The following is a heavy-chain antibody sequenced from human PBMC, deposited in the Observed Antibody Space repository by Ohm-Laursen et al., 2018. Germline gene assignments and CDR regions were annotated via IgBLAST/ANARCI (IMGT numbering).Heavy chain of an antibody. CDR3: ARVITTIVVVEYGMDV. J-gene: IGHJ6*02. Sequence: SLRLSCAASGLTFSSYWMHWVRQAPGKGLVWVSRINSDGSSTSYADSVKGRFTVSRGNAKNTLYLQMNSLRAEDTAVYYCARVITTIVVVEYGMDVWGQGTTVTVSS. CDR1: GLTFSSYW. D-gene: IGHD3-22*01. V-gene: IGHV3-74*01. CDR2: INSDGSST.